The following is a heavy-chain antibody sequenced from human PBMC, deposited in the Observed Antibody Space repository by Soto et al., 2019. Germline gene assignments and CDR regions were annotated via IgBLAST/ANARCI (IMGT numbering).Heavy chain of an antibody. J-gene: IGHJ3*02. V-gene: IGHV1-18*01. D-gene: IGHD6-19*01. CDR1: GYTFTSYG. Sequence: ASVKVSCKASGYTFTSYGISWVRQAPGQGLEWMGWISAYNGNTNYAQKLQGRVTMTTDTSTSTAYMELRSLRSDDTAVYYCASTTGYSSGWYDLRAFDIWGQGTMVTVSS. CDR2: ISAYNGNT. CDR3: ASTTGYSSGWYDLRAFDI.